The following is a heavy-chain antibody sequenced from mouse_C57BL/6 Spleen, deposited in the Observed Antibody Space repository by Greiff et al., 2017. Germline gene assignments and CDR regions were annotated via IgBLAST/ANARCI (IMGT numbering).Heavy chain of an antibody. Sequence: QVQLQQSGAELVRPGTSVQVSCKASGYAFTNSLIEWVKQRPGQGLAWIGVINPGSGGTNSNEPFNGQATLTADKSSSTSYMQLRSLQSEESAVDFGARAYDYDERAWVAYWGQGTLVTGSA. CDR3: ARAYDYDERAWVAY. CDR1: GYAFTNSL. J-gene: IGHJ3*01. V-gene: IGHV1-54*01. D-gene: IGHD2-4*01. CDR2: INPGSGGT.